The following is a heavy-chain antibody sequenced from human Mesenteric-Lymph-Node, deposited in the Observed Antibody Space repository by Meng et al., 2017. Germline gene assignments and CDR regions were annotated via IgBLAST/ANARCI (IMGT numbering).Heavy chain of an antibody. CDR3: ARGYSVYIFPFGY. D-gene: IGHD2-15*01. Sequence: GSLRLSCTVSGGSTSSYYWSWIRQPPGKRLEWIGYAFHSGSTNYNPSLKSRVTISVDTSKNQFSLKLKSVTAADTAVYFCARGYSVYIFPFGYWGQGTLVTVSS. V-gene: IGHV4-59*01. J-gene: IGHJ4*02. CDR2: AFHSGST. CDR1: GGSTSSYY.